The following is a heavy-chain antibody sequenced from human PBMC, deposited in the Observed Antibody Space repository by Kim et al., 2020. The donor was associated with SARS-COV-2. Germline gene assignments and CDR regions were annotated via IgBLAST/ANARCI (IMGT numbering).Heavy chain of an antibody. Sequence: GGCLRLSCVIPGVTLSGIWMSWVRQAPGKGLEWLASVNADESRTDYVDSMKGRLTISRDDAKHSLYLQTKSVRVEDTVVYYCQRWIQGALGAVDIWV. CDR1: GVTLSGIW. D-gene: IGHD1-26*01. CDR2: VNADESRT. V-gene: IGHV3-7*01. CDR3: QRWIQGALGAVDI. J-gene: IGHJ3*02.